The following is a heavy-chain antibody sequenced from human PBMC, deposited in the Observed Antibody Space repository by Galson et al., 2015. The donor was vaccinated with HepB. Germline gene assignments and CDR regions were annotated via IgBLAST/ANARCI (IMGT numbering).Heavy chain of an antibody. D-gene: IGHD3-10*01. Sequence: SLRLSCAASGFTFSSYGIHWVRQAPGKGLEWVAVISYDGSNDYYADSVRGRFTISRDNSKNTLYLQMNSLRAEDTAVYYCAKDRISGRKYYYYGMDVWGQGTTVTVSS. CDR1: GFTFSSYG. J-gene: IGHJ6*02. CDR2: ISYDGSND. V-gene: IGHV3-30*18. CDR3: AKDRISGRKYYYYGMDV.